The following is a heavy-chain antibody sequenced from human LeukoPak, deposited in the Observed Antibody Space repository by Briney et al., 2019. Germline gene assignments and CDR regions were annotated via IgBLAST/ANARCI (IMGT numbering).Heavy chain of an antibody. CDR2: ISSSSSYI. Sequence: GGSLRLSCAASGFSFSSNSMNWVRQAPGKGLEWVSSISSSSSYIYYADSVKGRFTISRDNAKNSLYLQMNSLRAEDTAVYYCAKDDNWLQFESWGQGTLVTVSS. D-gene: IGHD5-24*01. CDR3: AKDDNWLQFES. J-gene: IGHJ5*01. V-gene: IGHV3-21*04. CDR1: GFSFSSNS.